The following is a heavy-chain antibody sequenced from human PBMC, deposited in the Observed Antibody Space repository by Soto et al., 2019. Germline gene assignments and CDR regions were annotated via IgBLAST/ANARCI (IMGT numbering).Heavy chain of an antibody. CDR1: GYSFTSYW. D-gene: IGHD3-22*01. J-gene: IGHJ6*02. CDR2: IYPGDSDT. Sequence: PGESLKISCKGSGYSFTSYWIGWVRQMPGKGLEWMGIIYPGDSDTRYSPSFQGQVTISADKSISTAYLQWSSLKASDTAMYYCARQVTVARPDYYYGMDVWGQGTTVTVSS. CDR3: ARQVTVARPDYYYGMDV. V-gene: IGHV5-51*01.